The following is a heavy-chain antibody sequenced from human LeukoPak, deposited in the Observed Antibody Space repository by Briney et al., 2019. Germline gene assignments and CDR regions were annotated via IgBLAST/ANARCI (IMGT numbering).Heavy chain of an antibody. Sequence: SVKVSCKASGGTFSSYAISWVRQAPGQGLEWMGGIIPIFGTANYAQKFQGRVTITADESTSTAYMELSSLRSEDTAVYYCARVKGQYCNGGSCHINWFDPWGQGTLVTVSS. CDR3: ARVKGQYCNGGSCHINWFDP. D-gene: IGHD2-15*01. J-gene: IGHJ5*02. V-gene: IGHV1-69*13. CDR2: IIPIFGTA. CDR1: GGTFSSYA.